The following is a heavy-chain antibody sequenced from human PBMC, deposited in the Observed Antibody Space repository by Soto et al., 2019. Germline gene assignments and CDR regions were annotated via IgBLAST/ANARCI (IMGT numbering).Heavy chain of an antibody. CDR1: GGSISSYY. CDR3: ARDSSLRNHDAFDI. Sequence: QVQLQESGPGLVKPSETLSLTCTVSGGSISSYYWSWIRQPPGKGLEWIGYIYYSGSTNYNPSLTSRVTISVDTSKNQFSLKLSSVTAADTAVYYCARDSSLRNHDAFDIWGQGTMVTVSS. D-gene: IGHD6-6*01. CDR2: IYYSGST. V-gene: IGHV4-59*01. J-gene: IGHJ3*02.